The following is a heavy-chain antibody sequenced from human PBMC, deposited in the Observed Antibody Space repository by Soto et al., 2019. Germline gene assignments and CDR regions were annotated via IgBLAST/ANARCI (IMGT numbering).Heavy chain of an antibody. J-gene: IGHJ4*02. V-gene: IGHV3-33*01. CDR2: LWRDGTQE. CDR1: GFTFSNYG. D-gene: IGHD2-15*01. Sequence: QVQLVESGGGVVQPGRSLRLSCATSGFTFSNYGMHWARQAPGKGLEWLAFLWRDGTQEFYAESVKGRFTVSRDTSKSTLYLHMNSLTVDDTAVYFCAREGYCSGGICEGEYWGQGTLVTVS. CDR3: AREGYCSGGICEGEY.